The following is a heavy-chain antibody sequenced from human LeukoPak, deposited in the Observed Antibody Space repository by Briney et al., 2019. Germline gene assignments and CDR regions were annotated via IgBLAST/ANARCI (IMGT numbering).Heavy chain of an antibody. Sequence: GGSLRLSCTGSGFTFADFALGWVRQSLGEGLEWVGFIRSKAYGGTTEYAASVKGRFTISRDDSKSITYLQMSSLNSEDTGVYYCATTRTIISIWYYFDYWGQGALVTVSS. CDR1: GFTFADFA. D-gene: IGHD1-14*01. CDR2: IRSKAYGGTT. CDR3: ATTRTIISIWYYFDY. J-gene: IGHJ4*02. V-gene: IGHV3-49*04.